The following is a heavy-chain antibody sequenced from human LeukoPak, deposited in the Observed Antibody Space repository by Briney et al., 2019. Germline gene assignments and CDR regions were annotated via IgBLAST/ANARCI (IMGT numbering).Heavy chain of an antibody. CDR3: TRHVVITTVFDY. Sequence: PGRSLRLSCTASGFTFGDHAMSWVRQAPGKGLEWVGFIRSKAYGGTTEYAASVRGRFTISRDDSKSIAYLQMNSLKTEDTAVYYCTRHVVITTVFDYWGQGTLVTVSS. CDR1: GFTFGDHA. CDR2: IRSKAYGGTT. D-gene: IGHD3-22*01. J-gene: IGHJ4*02. V-gene: IGHV3-49*04.